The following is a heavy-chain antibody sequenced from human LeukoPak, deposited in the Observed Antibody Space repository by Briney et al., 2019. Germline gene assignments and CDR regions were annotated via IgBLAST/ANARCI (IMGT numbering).Heavy chain of an antibody. CDR2: ISPDGSTT. V-gene: IGHV3-74*01. Sequence: GGSLRLSCAASGFTFISYWMHWVRQAPGKGLVWVSRISPDGSTTGHADSVKGRFTTSRGNAKNTLFLQMNSLRAEDTAVYYCTRDFDFSSAIWGQGTLVTVSS. J-gene: IGHJ4*02. CDR3: TRDFDFSSAI. CDR1: GFTFISYW. D-gene: IGHD3-3*01.